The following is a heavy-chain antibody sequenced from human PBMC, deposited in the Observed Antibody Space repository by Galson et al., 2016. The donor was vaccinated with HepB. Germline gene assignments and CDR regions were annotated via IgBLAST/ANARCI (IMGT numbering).Heavy chain of an antibody. CDR3: AREGEKGGSWESYYFYGMDV. CDR1: GYTFTSYG. J-gene: IGHJ6*02. CDR2: IGAYNGNT. Sequence: SVKASCKASGYTFTSYGISWVRQAPGQGLEWMGWIGAYNGNTNYAQKLQGRVTMTTDTSTSTAYMELRSLRSDDTAVYYCAREGEKGGSWESYYFYGMDVWGQGTAVTVSS. V-gene: IGHV1-18*01. D-gene: IGHD1-26*01.